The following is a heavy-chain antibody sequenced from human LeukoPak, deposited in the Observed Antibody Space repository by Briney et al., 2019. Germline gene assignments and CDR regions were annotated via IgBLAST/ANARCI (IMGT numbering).Heavy chain of an antibody. CDR1: GFTFSSYA. J-gene: IGHJ4*02. Sequence: PGRSLRLSCAASGFTFSSYAMHWVRQAPGKGLEWVSAISGSGGSTYYADSVKGRFTISRDNSKNTLYLQMNSLRAEDTAVYYCANLPSALQLWSRENYWGQGTLVTVSS. V-gene: IGHV3-23*01. CDR3: ANLPSALQLWSRENY. CDR2: ISGSGGST. D-gene: IGHD5-18*01.